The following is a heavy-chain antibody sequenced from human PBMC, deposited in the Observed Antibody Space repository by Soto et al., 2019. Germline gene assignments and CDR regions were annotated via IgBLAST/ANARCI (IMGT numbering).Heavy chain of an antibody. J-gene: IGHJ6*02. V-gene: IGHV3-30-3*01. Sequence: GGSLRLSCAASGFTFSTYAMEWVRQAPGKGLDWVAVISYDGSEKYYADSVQARFIISRDNSKNMLYLQMNNLRPEDTAVYYCARPVVAFYYYGMDVWGQGTTVTVSS. CDR2: ISYDGSEK. CDR1: GFTFSTYA. D-gene: IGHD3-22*01. CDR3: ARPVVAFYYYGMDV.